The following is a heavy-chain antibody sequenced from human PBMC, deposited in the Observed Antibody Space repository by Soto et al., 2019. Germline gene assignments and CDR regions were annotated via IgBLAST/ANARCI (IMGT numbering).Heavy chain of an antibody. Sequence: ASVKVSCKASGGTFSSYAISWVRQAPGQGLEWMGGIIPIFGTANYAQKFQGRVTITADKSTSTAYMELSSLRSEDTAVYYCARLEYSSYYYYGMDVWGQGTTVTVSS. CDR1: GGTFSSYA. V-gene: IGHV1-69*06. J-gene: IGHJ6*02. D-gene: IGHD6-6*01. CDR2: IIPIFGTA. CDR3: ARLEYSSYYYYGMDV.